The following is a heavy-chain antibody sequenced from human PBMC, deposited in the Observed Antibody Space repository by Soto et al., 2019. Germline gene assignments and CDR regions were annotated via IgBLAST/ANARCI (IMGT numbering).Heavy chain of an antibody. V-gene: IGHV1-69*01. J-gene: IGHJ6*02. D-gene: IGHD6-6*01. CDR3: AADSSSSVGGFLVYYYYGMDV. CDR2: IIPIFGTA. CDR1: GGTFSSYA. Sequence: QVQLVQSGAEVKKPGSSVKVSCKASGGTFSSYAISWVRQAPGQGLEWMGGIIPIFGTANYAQKFQGRVTITADESTSTAYMELSSLRSEDTAVYYCAADSSSSVGGFLVYYYYGMDVWGQGTTVTVSS.